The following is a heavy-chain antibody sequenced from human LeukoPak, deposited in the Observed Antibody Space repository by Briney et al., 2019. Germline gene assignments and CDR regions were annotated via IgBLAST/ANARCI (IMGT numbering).Heavy chain of an antibody. J-gene: IGHJ5*02. CDR1: GGSISSSSYY. D-gene: IGHD4-17*01. CDR2: INHSGIT. Sequence: PSETLSLTCTVSGGSISSSSYYWTWIRQPPGKGLEWIGEINHSGITNYNPSLKSRVTISVDTSKSQFSLKLTSVTAADTAVYYCAREAVTTSRWFDPWGQGTLVTVSS. CDR3: AREAVTTSRWFDP. V-gene: IGHV4-39*07.